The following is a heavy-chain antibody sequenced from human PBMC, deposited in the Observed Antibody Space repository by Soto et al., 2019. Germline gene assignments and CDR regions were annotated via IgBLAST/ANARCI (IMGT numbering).Heavy chain of an antibody. CDR1: GFTFSSYA. CDR2: ISYDGSNK. Sequence: QVQLVESGGGVVQPGRSLRLSCAASGFTFSSYAMHWVRQAPGKGLEWVAVISYDGSNKYYADSVKGRFTISRDNSKNXLXXQMNSLRAEDTAVYYCARVMACISTSCHYYYGMDVWGQGTTVTVSS. CDR3: ARVMACISTSCHYYYGMDV. J-gene: IGHJ6*02. D-gene: IGHD2-2*01. V-gene: IGHV3-30-3*01.